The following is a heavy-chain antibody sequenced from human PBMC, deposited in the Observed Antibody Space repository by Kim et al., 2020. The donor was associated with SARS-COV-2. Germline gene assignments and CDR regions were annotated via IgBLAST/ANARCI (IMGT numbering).Heavy chain of an antibody. D-gene: IGHD3-10*01. CDR1: GFTFSSYG. Sequence: GGSLRLSCAASGFTFSSYGMHWVRQAPGKGLEWVAVISYDGSNKYYADSVKGRFTISRDNSKNTLYLQMNSLRAEDTAVYYCAKRGGKEPPYYYGSGSYYRWYFDLWGRGTLVTVSS. CDR3: AKRGGKEPPYYYGSGSYYRWYFDL. CDR2: ISYDGSNK. J-gene: IGHJ2*01. V-gene: IGHV3-30*18.